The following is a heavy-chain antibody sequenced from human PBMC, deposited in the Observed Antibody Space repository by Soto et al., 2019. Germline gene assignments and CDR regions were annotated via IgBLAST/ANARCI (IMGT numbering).Heavy chain of an antibody. CDR3: AKSLNINWKNWFDP. D-gene: IGHD1-1*01. Sequence: GGSLRLSCAASGFTFSGYAMSWVRQAPGQGLEWVSVISGSGDFTYYADSVKGRFTISRDNSKNTLYLQMNSLRAEDTAVYYCAKSLNINWKNWFDPWGQGTLVTVSS. CDR1: GFTFSGYA. V-gene: IGHV3-23*01. J-gene: IGHJ5*02. CDR2: ISGSGDFT.